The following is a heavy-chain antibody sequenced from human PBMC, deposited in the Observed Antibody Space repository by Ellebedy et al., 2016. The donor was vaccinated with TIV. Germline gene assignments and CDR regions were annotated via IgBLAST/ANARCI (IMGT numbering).Heavy chain of an antibody. J-gene: IGHJ4*02. Sequence: GESLKISCTASGFIVSTNHMSWVRQAPGKGLEWVGGYTNYADSVKGRFTISTHNSRNTLYLQMTNLRTEDTAVYYCAKGSFPVGDKSERIYSFQYWGQGTLVTVSS. V-gene: IGHV3-53*04. CDR3: AKGSFPVGDKSERIYSFQY. CDR1: GFIVSTNH. D-gene: IGHD3-10*01. CDR2: GGYT.